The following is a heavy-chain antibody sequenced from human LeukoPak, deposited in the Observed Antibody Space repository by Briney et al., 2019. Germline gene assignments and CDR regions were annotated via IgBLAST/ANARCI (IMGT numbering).Heavy chain of an antibody. CDR1: GYTFTCYY. Sequence: GASVKVSCKASGYTFTCYYMHWVRQAPGQGLEWMGRINPNSGGTNYAQKFQGRVTMTRDTSISTAYMELSRLRSDDTAVYYCARGHDYVWGSYLFDYWGQGTLVTVSS. D-gene: IGHD3-16*02. CDR2: INPNSGGT. CDR3: ARGHDYVWGSYLFDY. J-gene: IGHJ4*02. V-gene: IGHV1-2*06.